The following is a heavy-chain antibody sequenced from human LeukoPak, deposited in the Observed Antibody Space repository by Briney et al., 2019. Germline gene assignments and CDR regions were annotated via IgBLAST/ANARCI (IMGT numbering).Heavy chain of an antibody. V-gene: IGHV4-61*02. D-gene: IGHD1-26*01. Sequence: SETLSLTCTVSGGSISSGSYYWSWIRQPAGKGLEWIGRIYTSGSTNYNPSLKSRVTISVDTSKNQFSLKLSSVTAADTAVYYCARQWELLPGQTGVTQQPEYYFDYWGQGTLVTVSS. CDR2: IYTSGST. J-gene: IGHJ4*02. CDR1: GGSISSGSYY. CDR3: ARQWELLPGQTGVTQQPEYYFDY.